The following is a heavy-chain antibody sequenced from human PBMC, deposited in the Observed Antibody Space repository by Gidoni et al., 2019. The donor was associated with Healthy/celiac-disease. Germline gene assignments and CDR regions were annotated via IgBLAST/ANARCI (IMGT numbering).Heavy chain of an antibody. V-gene: IGHV4-61*02. Sequence: QVQLQESGPGLVKPSQTLSLTCTVSGGSIRSGSYYWSWIRQPAGKGLEWIGRIYTSGSTNYNPSLKSRVTISVDTSKNQFSLKLSSVTAADTAVYYCARENDYASYYYYGMDVWGQGTTVTVSS. CDR2: IYTSGST. CDR3: ARENDYASYYYYGMDV. CDR1: GGSIRSGSYY. D-gene: IGHD4-17*01. J-gene: IGHJ6*02.